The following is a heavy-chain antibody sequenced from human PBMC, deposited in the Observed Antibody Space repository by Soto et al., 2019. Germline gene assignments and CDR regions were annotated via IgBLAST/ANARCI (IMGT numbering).Heavy chain of an antibody. CDR3: TRDASRDSSARGWFDP. CDR1: GFTFRSFT. D-gene: IGHD6-13*01. J-gene: IGHJ5*02. CDR2: ISSNSAYI. Sequence: LRLSCAASGFTFRSFTMNWVRQAPGKGLEWVSTISSNSAYIYYTDALRGRFTISRDNAKNSLHPQMNSLRAEDTAVYYCTRDASRDSSARGWFDPWGPGTLVTVSS. V-gene: IGHV3-21*01.